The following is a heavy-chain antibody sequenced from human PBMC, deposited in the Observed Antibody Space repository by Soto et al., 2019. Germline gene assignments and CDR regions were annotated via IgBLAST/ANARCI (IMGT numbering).Heavy chain of an antibody. D-gene: IGHD6-19*01. CDR3: ARGVAVNWFDP. J-gene: IGHJ5*02. Sequence: GGSLRLSCAASGFTFSSYWMHWVRQAPGKGLVWVSRINSDGSSTSYADSVKGRFTMSRDNAKNTLYLQMNSLRAEDTAVYYCARGVAVNWFDPWGQGTLVTVSS. CDR2: INSDGSST. CDR1: GFTFSSYW. V-gene: IGHV3-74*01.